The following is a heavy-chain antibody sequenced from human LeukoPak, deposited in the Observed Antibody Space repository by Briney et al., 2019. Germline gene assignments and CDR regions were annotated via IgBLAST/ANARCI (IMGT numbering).Heavy chain of an antibody. V-gene: IGHV4-59*01. CDR1: GGSISNYF. J-gene: IGHJ6*03. D-gene: IGHD1-26*01. Sequence: SETLSLTCTVSGGSISNYFWSWIRQPPGKGLEWIGYIYYSGSTNYNPSLKSRVTISVDTSKNQFSLKLSSVTAADTAVYYCASAVGFYYYMDVWGKGTPVTVSS. CDR3: ASAVGFYYYMDV. CDR2: IYYSGST.